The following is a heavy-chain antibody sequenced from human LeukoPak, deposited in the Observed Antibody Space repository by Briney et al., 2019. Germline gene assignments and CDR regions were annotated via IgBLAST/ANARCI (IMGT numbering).Heavy chain of an antibody. CDR1: GFTFGTYG. J-gene: IGHJ4*02. Sequence: GGSLRLSCAASGFTFGTYGMYWVRQAPGKGLEWVAFIRSDGSTKYFADSVKGRFTISRDNSKNSLYLQLNSLRAEDTAVYYCAKDQLLGGSYTFDYWGQGTLVTVSS. V-gene: IGHV3-30*02. CDR3: AKDQLLGGSYTFDY. D-gene: IGHD1-26*01. CDR2: IRSDGSTK.